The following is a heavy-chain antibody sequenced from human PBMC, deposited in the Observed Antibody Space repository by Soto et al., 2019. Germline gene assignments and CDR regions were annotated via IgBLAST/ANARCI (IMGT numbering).Heavy chain of an antibody. CDR2: INPLSGIP. CDR3: ATPACAATWCSPSPDLDH. V-gene: IGHV1-69*09. CDR1: GGTFVRHV. J-gene: IGHJ4*02. Sequence: QVQLVQSVAEVKKPESSVKVSCKTSGGTFVRHVISWVRQAPGQGPEWMGKINPLSGIPNYAQQFQDRVTFTAATDSSTAYMELSSLRSDDTAVYYCATPACAATWCSPSPDLDHWGQGTLVTVSS. D-gene: IGHD2-2*01.